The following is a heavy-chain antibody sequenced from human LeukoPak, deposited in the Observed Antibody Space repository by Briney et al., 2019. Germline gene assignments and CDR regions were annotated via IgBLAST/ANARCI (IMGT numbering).Heavy chain of an antibody. CDR2: ITGRGGST. D-gene: IGHD2-15*01. CDR1: GFTFSDYA. Sequence: GGSLRLSCAAPGFTFSDYAMSWVRQAPGKGLEWVSAITGRGGSTYYTDSVKGRFTISRDNSKNTLYLQMNSLRAADTAVYFCASRFCSGGSCYNRYYFDYWGQGTLVTVSS. V-gene: IGHV3-23*01. J-gene: IGHJ4*02. CDR3: ASRFCSGGSCYNRYYFDY.